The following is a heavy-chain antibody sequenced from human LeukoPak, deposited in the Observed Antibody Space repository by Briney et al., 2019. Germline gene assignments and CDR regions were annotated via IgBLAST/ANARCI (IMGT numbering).Heavy chain of an antibody. J-gene: IGHJ3*02. D-gene: IGHD3-22*01. CDR1: GGPIGTYY. V-gene: IGHV4-59*08. CDR2: IYYTGST. Sequence: SETLSLTCTVSGGPIGTYYWSWIRQPPGKGLEWIGYIYYTGSTNYSPSLKSRVTIAVDTSKKQFSLNMSSVTAADTAVYYCARRTGGYASDVFDIWGQGTMVTVSS. CDR3: ARRTGGYASDVFDI.